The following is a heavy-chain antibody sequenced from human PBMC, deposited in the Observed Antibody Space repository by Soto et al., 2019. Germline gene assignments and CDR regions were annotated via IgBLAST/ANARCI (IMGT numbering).Heavy chain of an antibody. V-gene: IGHV4-34*01. Sequence: SETLSLTCAVYGGSFSGYYWSWIRQPPGKGLEWIGEINHSGSTNCNPSLKSRVTISVDTSKNQFSLKLSSVTAADTAVYYCASDGLWAIRDYWGQGTLVTVSS. D-gene: IGHD5-18*01. CDR2: INHSGST. CDR3: ASDGLWAIRDY. J-gene: IGHJ4*02. CDR1: GGSFSGYY.